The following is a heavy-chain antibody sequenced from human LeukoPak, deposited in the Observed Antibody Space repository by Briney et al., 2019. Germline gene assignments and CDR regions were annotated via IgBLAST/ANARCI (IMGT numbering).Heavy chain of an antibody. Sequence: NPGGSLRLSCAASGFTFSSYSMNWVRQAPGKGLEWVSSISSSSSYIYYADSVKGRFTISRDNAKNSLYLQMNSLRAEDTAVYYCARGAYGDEAYDYWGQGTLVTVSS. CDR3: ARGAYGDEAYDY. J-gene: IGHJ4*02. CDR1: GFTFSSYS. CDR2: ISSSSSYI. V-gene: IGHV3-21*01. D-gene: IGHD4-17*01.